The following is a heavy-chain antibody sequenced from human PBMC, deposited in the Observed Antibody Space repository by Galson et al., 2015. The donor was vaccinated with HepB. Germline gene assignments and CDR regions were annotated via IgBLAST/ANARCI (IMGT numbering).Heavy chain of an antibody. J-gene: IGHJ4*02. CDR3: AKRSASGAYYDS. CDR2: ITASGGDT. CDR1: GFTFNNYG. D-gene: IGHD3-10*01. V-gene: IGHV3-23*01. Sequence: SLRVSCAASGFTFNNYGMAWVRQAPGKGPEWVSTITASGGDTFYAGSVKGRFTTARDNSKNMFFLQMNSLRAEDSAEYYCAKRSASGAYYDSWGQGTLVTVSS.